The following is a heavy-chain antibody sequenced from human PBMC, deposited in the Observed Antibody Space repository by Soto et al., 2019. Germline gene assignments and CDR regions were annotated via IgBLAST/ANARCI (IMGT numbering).Heavy chain of an antibody. V-gene: IGHV1-8*01. Sequence: QVQLVQSGAEVKKPGASVKVSCKASGYTFTSYDINWVRQATGQGLEWMGWMNPNSGNTGYAQKFQGRVTMTRNTSLRTAYMEVSSLRSEDTAVYYCGRGFGYSSGWYSFDYWGQGTLVTVSS. CDR1: GYTFTSYD. CDR3: GRGFGYSSGWYSFDY. D-gene: IGHD6-19*01. J-gene: IGHJ4*02. CDR2: MNPNSGNT.